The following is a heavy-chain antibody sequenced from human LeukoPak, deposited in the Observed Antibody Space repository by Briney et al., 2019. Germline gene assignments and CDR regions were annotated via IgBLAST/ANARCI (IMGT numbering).Heavy chain of an antibody. CDR1: GYTFTSYG. CDR3: ARGDLEWEPDPNWFDP. D-gene: IGHD1-26*01. CDR2: ISAYNGNT. V-gene: IGHV1-18*01. Sequence: GASVKDSCKASGYTFTSYGISWVRQAPGQGLEWMGWISAYNGNTNYAQKLQGRVTMTTDTSTSTAYMELRSLRSDDTAVYYCARGDLEWEPDPNWFDPWGQGTLVTVSS. J-gene: IGHJ5*02.